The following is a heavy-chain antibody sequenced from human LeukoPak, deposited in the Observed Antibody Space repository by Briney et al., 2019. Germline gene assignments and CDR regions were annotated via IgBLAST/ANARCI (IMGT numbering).Heavy chain of an antibody. Sequence: PSETLSLTCAVYGESFSDYYWIWIRQPAGKGLEWIGRIYISRGTTYNPSLRSRVIMSVDTSKNQFSLQLTSVTAADTAMYYCARESRIVEGDGYHIDVWGKGTTVTISS. CDR1: GESFSDYY. D-gene: IGHD1-26*01. V-gene: IGHV4-4*07. CDR3: ARESRIVEGDGYHIDV. CDR2: IYISRGT. J-gene: IGHJ6*03.